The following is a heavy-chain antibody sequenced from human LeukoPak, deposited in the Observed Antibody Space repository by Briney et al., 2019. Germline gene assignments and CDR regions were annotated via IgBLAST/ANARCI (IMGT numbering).Heavy chain of an antibody. CDR2: IIPIFGTA. CDR1: GGTFSSYA. D-gene: IGHD3-16*01. V-gene: IGHV1-69*13. CDR3: ARNLYLPIGGYYYYYVDV. J-gene: IGHJ6*03. Sequence: SVKVSCKASGGTFSSYAISWVRQAPGQGLEWMGGIIPIFGTANYAQKFQGRVTITADESTSTAYMELSSLRSEDTAVYYCARNLYLPIGGYYYYYVDVWGKGTTVTVSS.